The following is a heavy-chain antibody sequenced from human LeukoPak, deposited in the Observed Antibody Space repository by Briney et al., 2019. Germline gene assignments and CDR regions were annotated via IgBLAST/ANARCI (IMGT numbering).Heavy chain of an antibody. V-gene: IGHV3-21*01. J-gene: IGHJ6*03. CDR3: ARGSLYYMDV. Sequence: PGGSLRLSCSASGFTFSSYWMHWVRQAPGKGLVWVSSISSSSSYIYYADSVKGRFTIARDNAKNSLYLQMNSLRAEDTAVYYCARGSLYYMDVWGKGTTVTVSS. CDR1: GFTFSSYW. CDR2: ISSSSSYI.